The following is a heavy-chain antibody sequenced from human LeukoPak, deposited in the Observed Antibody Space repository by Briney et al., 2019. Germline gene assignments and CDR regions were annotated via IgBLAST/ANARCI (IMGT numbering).Heavy chain of an antibody. CDR2: INWNGGST. D-gene: IGHD6-13*01. J-gene: IGHJ4*02. CDR1: EFTFSSFA. Sequence: PGGSLRLSCAASEFTFSSFAMSWVRQAPGKGLEWVSGINWNGGSTGYADSVKGRFTISRDNAKNSLYLQMNSLRAEDTALYYCARGTLKAAATDFDYWGQGTLVTASS. V-gene: IGHV3-20*04. CDR3: ARGTLKAAATDFDY.